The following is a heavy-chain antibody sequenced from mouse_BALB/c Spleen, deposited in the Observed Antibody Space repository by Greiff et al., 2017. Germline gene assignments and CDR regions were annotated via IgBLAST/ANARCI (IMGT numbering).Heavy chain of an antibody. D-gene: IGHD2-10*02. Sequence: QVQLQQSGAELAKPGASVKMSCKASGYTFTSYWMHWVKQRPGQGLEWIGYINPSTGYTEYNQKFKDKATLTADKSSSTAYMQLSSLTSEDSAVYYCARRKYDNYHWFAYWGQGTLVTVSA. CDR1: GYTFTSYW. CDR2: INPSTGYT. CDR3: ARRKYDNYHWFAY. V-gene: IGHV1-7*01. J-gene: IGHJ3*01.